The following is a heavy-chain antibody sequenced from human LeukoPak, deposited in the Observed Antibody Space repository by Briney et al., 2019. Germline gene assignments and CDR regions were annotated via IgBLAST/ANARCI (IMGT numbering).Heavy chain of an antibody. CDR2: IWYDGSNK. J-gene: IGHJ4*02. V-gene: IGHV3-33*06. D-gene: IGHD3-16*01. Sequence: GGSLRLSCAASGFTFSSYGMHWVRQAPGKGLEWVAVIWYDGSNKYYADSVKGRFTISRDNSKNTLYLQMNSLRAEDTAVYYGTKNWGTVTVPTCWDYWGQGTLVTVSS. CDR1: GFTFSSYG. CDR3: TKNWGTVTVPTCWDY.